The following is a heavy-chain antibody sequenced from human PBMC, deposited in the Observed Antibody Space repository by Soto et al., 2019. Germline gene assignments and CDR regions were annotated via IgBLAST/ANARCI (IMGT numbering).Heavy chain of an antibody. V-gene: IGHV1-8*01. J-gene: IGHJ3*02. Sequence: ASVKVSCKASGYTFTSYDINWVRQATGQGLEWMGWMNPNSGNTGYAQKFQGRVTMTRNTSISTAYMELSSLRSEDTAVYYCARPCYYDSSGYYSSGAFDIWGQGTMVTVSS. CDR1: GYTFTSYD. CDR3: ARPCYYDSSGYYSSGAFDI. CDR2: MNPNSGNT. D-gene: IGHD3-22*01.